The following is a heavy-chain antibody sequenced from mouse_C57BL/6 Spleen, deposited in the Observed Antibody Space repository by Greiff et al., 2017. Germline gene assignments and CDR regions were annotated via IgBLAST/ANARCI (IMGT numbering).Heavy chain of an antibody. D-gene: IGHD1-1*01. V-gene: IGHV1-64*01. CDR2: IHPNSGST. J-gene: IGHJ2*01. Sequence: QVQLKQPGAELVKPGASVKLSCKASGYTFTSYWMHWVKQRPGQGLEWIGMIHPNSGSTNYNEKFKSKATLTVDKSSSTAYMQLSSLTSEDSAVYYCARDEVDFDYWGQGTTLTVSS. CDR3: ARDEVDFDY. CDR1: GYTFTSYW.